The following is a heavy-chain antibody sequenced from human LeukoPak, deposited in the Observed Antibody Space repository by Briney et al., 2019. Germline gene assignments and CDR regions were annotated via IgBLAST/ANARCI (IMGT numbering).Heavy chain of an antibody. D-gene: IGHD2-2*01. J-gene: IGHJ6*03. CDR3: ARLEGGYCSSTSCASYYYMDV. CDR1: GYSFTSYW. Sequence: GESLKISCKGSGYSFTSYWIGWVRQMPGKGLEWMGIIYPGDSDTRYSPSFQGQVTISADKSISTAYLQWSSLKASDTAMYYCARLEGGYCSSTSCASYYYMDVWGKGTTVTVSS. V-gene: IGHV5-51*01. CDR2: IYPGDSDT.